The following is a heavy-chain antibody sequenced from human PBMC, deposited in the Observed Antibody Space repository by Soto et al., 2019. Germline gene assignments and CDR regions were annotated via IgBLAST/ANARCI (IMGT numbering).Heavy chain of an antibody. CDR2: IRSKGYGGTT. CDR1: GFSLGDYA. D-gene: IGHD6-19*01. Sequence: PGGSLRLSCTASGFSLGDYAMSWFRQAPGKGLEWVGFIRSKGYGGTTEYAASVKGRFTISRDDSKSIAYLQMNSLKTEDTAVYYCTRGRLSVAGALYGRDVWGQGTTVTVSS. V-gene: IGHV3-49*03. CDR3: TRGRLSVAGALYGRDV. J-gene: IGHJ6*02.